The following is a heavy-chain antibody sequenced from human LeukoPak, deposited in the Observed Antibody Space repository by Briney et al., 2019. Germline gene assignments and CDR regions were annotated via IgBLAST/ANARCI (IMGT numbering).Heavy chain of an antibody. CDR2: ISSSGRTI. Sequence: QPGGSLRLSCAASGFTFSSYEMNWVRQAPGKGLEWVSYISSSGRTIYYADSVKGRFTISRDNAKNSLYLQMNSLRAEDTAVYYCARVSGTYFDYWGQGTLVTVSS. V-gene: IGHV3-48*03. CDR3: ARVSGTYFDY. J-gene: IGHJ4*02. CDR1: GFTFSSYE. D-gene: IGHD1-26*01.